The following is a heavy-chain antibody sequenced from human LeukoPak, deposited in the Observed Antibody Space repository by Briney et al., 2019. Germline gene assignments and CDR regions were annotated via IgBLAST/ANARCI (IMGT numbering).Heavy chain of an antibody. CDR3: ARWSGWFDP. CDR1: GFTFSSCA. CDR2: VKKDGSEK. Sequence: PGRSLRLSCAASGFTFSSCAMHWVRQAPGKGLEWVASVKKDGSEKYYVDSVKGRFTISRDNAKNSLYLQMNSLRDEDTAFYHCARWSGWFDPWGQGTLVTVSS. V-gene: IGHV3-7*01. J-gene: IGHJ5*02. D-gene: IGHD3-3*01.